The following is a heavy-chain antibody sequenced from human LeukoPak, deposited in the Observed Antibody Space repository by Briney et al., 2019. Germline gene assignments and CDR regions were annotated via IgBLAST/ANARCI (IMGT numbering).Heavy chain of an antibody. D-gene: IGHD5-12*01. CDR2: IKSSGST. J-gene: IGHJ5*02. V-gene: IGHV4-61*08. Sequence: KTSETLSLTCAVSGGSISSGGYSWSWIRQPPGKGLEWIGYIKSSGSTNHNPSLKSRVTISIDTSKNQFSLRLNSVTAADTAVYYCARDGTVATNWFDPWGQGTLVTVSS. CDR3: ARDGTVATNWFDP. CDR1: GGSISSGGYS.